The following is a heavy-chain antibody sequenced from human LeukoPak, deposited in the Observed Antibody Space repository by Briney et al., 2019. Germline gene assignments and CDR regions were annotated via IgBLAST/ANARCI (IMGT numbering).Heavy chain of an antibody. CDR1: GGSFSGYY. Sequence: SEALSLTCAVYGGSFSGYYRSWIRQPPGKGLEWIGEINHSGSTNYNPSLKSRVTISVDTSKNQFSLKLSSVTAADTAVYYCARGPGGGFDYVWGSYRPPVYFDYWGQGTLVTVSS. CDR2: INHSGST. V-gene: IGHV4-34*01. CDR3: ARGPGGGFDYVWGSYRPPVYFDY. J-gene: IGHJ4*02. D-gene: IGHD3-16*02.